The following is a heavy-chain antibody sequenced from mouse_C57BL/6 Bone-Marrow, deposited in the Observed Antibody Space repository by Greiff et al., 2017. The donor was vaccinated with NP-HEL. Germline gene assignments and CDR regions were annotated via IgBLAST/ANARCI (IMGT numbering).Heavy chain of an antibody. J-gene: IGHJ1*03. Sequence: VKLQESGPGLVKPSQSLFLTCSITGFPFTSGYYWFWIRQSPGKPLEWMGYITHSGETFYNPSLQSPISITRETSKNQFFLQLNSVTTEDTAMYYCAGDYYGYWYFDVWGTGTTVTVSS. CDR1: GFPFTSGYY. V-gene: IGHV12-3*01. CDR3: AGDYYGYWYFDV. CDR2: ITHSGET. D-gene: IGHD2-3*01.